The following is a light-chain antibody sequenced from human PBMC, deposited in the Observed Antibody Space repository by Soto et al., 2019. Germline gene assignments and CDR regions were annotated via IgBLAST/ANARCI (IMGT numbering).Light chain of an antibody. Sequence: QSALTQPASVSGSPGQSITISCTGTSSDVGGYNYVSWYQQHPGKAPKLRIYDVSNRPSGVSNRFSGSKPGNTASLTISGLQAEDEADYYCSSYTSSSTSSYVFGTGTKGTVL. CDR1: SSDVGGYNY. J-gene: IGLJ1*01. CDR3: SSYTSSSTSSYV. V-gene: IGLV2-14*01. CDR2: DVS.